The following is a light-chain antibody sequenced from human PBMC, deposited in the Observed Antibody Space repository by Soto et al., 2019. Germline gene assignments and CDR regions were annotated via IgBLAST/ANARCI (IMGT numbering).Light chain of an antibody. CDR2: DVS. Sequence: QSALTQPASVSGSPGQSITISCTGTSSDVGGYNYASWYQQYPGKAPKLMIYDVSNRPSGVSNRFSGSKSGNTASLTISGLQAEDEADYYCSSYTSSSAVVFGEGTQLTVL. CDR3: SSYTSSSAVV. V-gene: IGLV2-14*01. J-gene: IGLJ3*02. CDR1: SSDVGGYNY.